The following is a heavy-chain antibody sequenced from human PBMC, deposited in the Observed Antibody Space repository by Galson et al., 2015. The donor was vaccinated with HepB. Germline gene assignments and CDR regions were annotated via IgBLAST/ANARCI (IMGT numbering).Heavy chain of an antibody. CDR1: GFTFTNYG. Sequence: SLRLSCAASGFTFTNYGMHWVRQAPGKGLEWVAVIWNDGNNKYYADSVKGRFTISRDNSKNTLYLRMNSLSAEDTAVYYCARGRYCSTSKCYAGKEWFDPWGQGTLVTVSS. CDR3: ARGRYCSTSKCYAGKEWFDP. V-gene: IGHV3-33*01. J-gene: IGHJ5*02. D-gene: IGHD2-2*01. CDR2: IWNDGNNK.